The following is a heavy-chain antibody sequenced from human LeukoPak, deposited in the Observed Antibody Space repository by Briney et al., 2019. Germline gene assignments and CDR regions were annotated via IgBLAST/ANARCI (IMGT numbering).Heavy chain of an antibody. CDR2: INPSGGST. V-gene: IGHV1-46*01. CDR3: ARVNSSSWYIGNYFDY. D-gene: IGHD6-13*01. Sequence: ASVKVSCKASGYTFTIYYMHWVRQAPGQGLEWMGIINPSGGSTSYAQKFQGRVTMTRDTSTSTVYMELSSLRSEDTAVYYCARVNSSSWYIGNYFDYWGQGTLVTVSS. CDR1: GYTFTIYY. J-gene: IGHJ4*02.